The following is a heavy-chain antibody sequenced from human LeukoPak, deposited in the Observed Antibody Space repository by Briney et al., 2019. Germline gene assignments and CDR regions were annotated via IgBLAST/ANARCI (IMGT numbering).Heavy chain of an antibody. CDR1: GGSFSGYY. J-gene: IGHJ4*02. V-gene: IGHV4-34*01. CDR2: INHSGST. D-gene: IGHD5-18*01. CDR3: ARHRVGYSYGYHY. Sequence: SETLSLTCAVYGGSFSGYYWSWIRQPPGKGLEWIGEINHSGSTNHNPSLKSRVTISVDTSKNQFSLKLSSVTAADTAVYYCARHRVGYSYGYHYWGQGTLVTVSS.